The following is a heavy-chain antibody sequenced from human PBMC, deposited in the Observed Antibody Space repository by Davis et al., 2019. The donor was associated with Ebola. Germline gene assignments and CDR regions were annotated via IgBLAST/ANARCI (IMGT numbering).Heavy chain of an antibody. CDR1: GFTFSDYY. D-gene: IGHD3-10*01. Sequence: GGSLRLSCGASGFTFSDYYMSWIRQAPGKGLEWVSYISSSGSTIYYADSVKGRFTISRDNAKNSLYLQMNSLRAEDTAVYYCARWFRGSRVYYGMDVWGQGTTVTVSS. CDR2: ISSSGSTI. J-gene: IGHJ6*02. CDR3: ARWFRGSRVYYGMDV. V-gene: IGHV3-11*01.